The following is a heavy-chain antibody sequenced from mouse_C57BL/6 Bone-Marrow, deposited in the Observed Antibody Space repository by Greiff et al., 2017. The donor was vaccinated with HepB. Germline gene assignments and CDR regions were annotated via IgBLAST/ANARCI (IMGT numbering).Heavy chain of an antibody. D-gene: IGHD1-1*01. CDR1: GFSFNTYA. V-gene: IGHV10-1*01. CDR2: IRSKSNNYST. CDR3: VRQEGYGTGFDY. J-gene: IGHJ2*01. Sequence: EVKLMESGGGLVQPKGSLKLSCAASGFSFNTYAMNWVRQAPGKGLEWVARIRSKSNNYSTYYADSVKDRFTISRDDSESMLYLQMNNLKTEDTAIYYCVRQEGYGTGFDYWGQGTTLTVSS.